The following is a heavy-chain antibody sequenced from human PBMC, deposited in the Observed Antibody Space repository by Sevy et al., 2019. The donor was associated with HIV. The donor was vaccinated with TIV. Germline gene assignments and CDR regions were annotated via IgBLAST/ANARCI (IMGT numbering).Heavy chain of an antibody. J-gene: IGHJ4*02. CDR1: GFTFDDYA. Sequence: GGSLRLSFAASGFTFDDYAMHWVRQAPGKGLEWVSGISWNSGSIGYADSVKGRFTISRVNAKNSLYLQMNSLRAEDTALYYCAKDYGVAAAGTMDYFDYWGQGTLVTVSS. V-gene: IGHV3-9*01. CDR2: ISWNSGSI. CDR3: AKDYGVAAAGTMDYFDY. D-gene: IGHD6-13*01.